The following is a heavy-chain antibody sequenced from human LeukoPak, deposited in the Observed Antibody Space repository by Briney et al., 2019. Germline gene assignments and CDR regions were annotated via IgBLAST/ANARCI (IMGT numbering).Heavy chain of an antibody. D-gene: IGHD1-26*01. J-gene: IGHJ4*02. CDR2: ISGSGGST. CDR1: GFTFSSYG. CDR3: AKDYSCDN. V-gene: IGHV3-23*01. Sequence: GGTLRLTCAASGFTFSSYGMSWVRQAPGKGLEWVSAISGSGGSTYYADSVKRRFTISRDNSKNTLYLQMNSLRAEDTAVYYCAKDYSCDNWGQGTLVTVSS.